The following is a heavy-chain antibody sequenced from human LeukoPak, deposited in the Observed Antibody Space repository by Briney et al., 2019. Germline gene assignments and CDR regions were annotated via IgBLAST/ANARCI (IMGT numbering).Heavy chain of an antibody. CDR3: ARDEWELGAFDI. V-gene: IGHV3-21*01. J-gene: IGHJ3*02. D-gene: IGHD1-26*01. Sequence: GGSLRLSCAASGFTFSSYSMNWVRQAPGKGLEWVSSISSSSSYIYYADSVKGRFTIARDNAKNSLYLQMNSLRAEDTAVYYCARDEWELGAFDIWGQGTMVTVSS. CDR2: ISSSSSYI. CDR1: GFTFSSYS.